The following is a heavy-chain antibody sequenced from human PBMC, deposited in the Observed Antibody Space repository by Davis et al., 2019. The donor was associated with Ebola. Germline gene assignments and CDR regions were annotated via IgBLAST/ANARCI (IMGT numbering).Heavy chain of an antibody. CDR2: INHSGST. D-gene: IGHD3-22*01. CDR1: GGSLSGYY. V-gene: IGHV4-34*01. CDR3: ASSSGDHDAFDI. Sequence: LSLTCAVYGGSLSGYYWSWTRQSPGKGLEWVGEINHSGSTNYNPSLKSRVTISVDTSKNQFSLKLSSVTAADTAVYYCASSSGDHDAFDIWGQGTMVTVSS. J-gene: IGHJ3*02.